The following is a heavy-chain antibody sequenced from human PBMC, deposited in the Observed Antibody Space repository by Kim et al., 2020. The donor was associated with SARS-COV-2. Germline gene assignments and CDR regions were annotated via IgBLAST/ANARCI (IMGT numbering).Heavy chain of an antibody. J-gene: IGHJ6*02. D-gene: IGHD5-18*01. Sequence: SVMVSCKASGGTFSSYAISWVRQAPGQGLEWMGGIIPIFGTANYAQKFQGRVTITADESTSTAYMELSSLRSEDTAVYYCARPVEGTAMVTWGDYYGMDVWGQGTTVTVSS. CDR1: GGTFSSYA. CDR2: IIPIFGTA. V-gene: IGHV1-69*13. CDR3: ARPVEGTAMVTWGDYYGMDV.